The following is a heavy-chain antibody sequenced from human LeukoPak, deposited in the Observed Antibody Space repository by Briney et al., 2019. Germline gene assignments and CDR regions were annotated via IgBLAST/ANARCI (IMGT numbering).Heavy chain of an antibody. J-gene: IGHJ5*02. Sequence: SETLSLTCTVSGGSISSSSYYWGWIRQPPGKGLEWIGSIYYSGSTYYNPSLKSRVTISVDTSKNQFSLKLSSVTAAATAVYYCAAETRVVVVPAAIRGNWFDPWGQGTLVTVSS. D-gene: IGHD2-2*02. CDR1: GGSISSSSYY. CDR2: IYYSGST. V-gene: IGHV4-39*01. CDR3: AAETRVVVVPAAIRGNWFDP.